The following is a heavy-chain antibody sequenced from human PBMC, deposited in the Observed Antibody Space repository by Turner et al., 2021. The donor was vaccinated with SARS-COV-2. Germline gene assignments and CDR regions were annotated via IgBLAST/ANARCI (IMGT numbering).Heavy chain of an antibody. CDR3: ATRMTTLPQ. D-gene: IGHD4-17*01. J-gene: IGHJ4*02. V-gene: IGHV3-66*01. Sequence: EVHLVESGGGLVQPGGSLRLSCAASGFAVSNNYMSWVRQAAGKGLEWVSLIYSGGSTYFADSVTSRFTISRDNSKNTLYLQMNSLRAEDTAVYYCATRMTTLPQWGQGTLVTVSS. CDR2: IYSGGST. CDR1: GFAVSNNY.